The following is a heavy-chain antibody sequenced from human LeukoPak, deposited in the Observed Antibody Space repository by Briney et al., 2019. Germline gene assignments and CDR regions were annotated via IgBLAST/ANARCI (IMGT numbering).Heavy chain of an antibody. CDR3: AHPDSGSYYSGMDV. CDR2: INPNSGNT. D-gene: IGHD3-10*01. Sequence: GASVKVSCKASGYTFSSYDINWVRQATGQGLEWMGWINPNSGNTGYSQKFQGRVTMTRNTSISTAYMELSSLRSEDTAVYYCAHPDSGSYYSGMDVWGQGTTVTVSS. V-gene: IGHV1-8*01. J-gene: IGHJ6*02. CDR1: GYTFSSYD.